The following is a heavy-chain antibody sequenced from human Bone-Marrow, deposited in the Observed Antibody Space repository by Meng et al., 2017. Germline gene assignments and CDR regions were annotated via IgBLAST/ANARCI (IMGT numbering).Heavy chain of an antibody. CDR2: IYESGST. Sequence: QLQLQESGSGRVKPSQTLSLTCAVSGGSISSGGYSWSWIRQPPGKGLEWIGYIYESGSTYYSPSLKSRVTISVDRSKNQFSLRLSSVTAADTAVYYCARGAMTTVSDWFDPWGQGTLVTVSS. CDR1: GGSISSGGYS. V-gene: IGHV4-30-2*01. D-gene: IGHD4-17*01. J-gene: IGHJ5*02. CDR3: ARGAMTTVSDWFDP.